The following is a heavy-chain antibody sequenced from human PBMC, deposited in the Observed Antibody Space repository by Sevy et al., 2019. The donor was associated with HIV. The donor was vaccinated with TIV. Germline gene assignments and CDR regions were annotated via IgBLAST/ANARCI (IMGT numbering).Heavy chain of an antibody. CDR2: ISSNGGST. CDR1: GFTFSSYA. J-gene: IGHJ4*02. V-gene: IGHV3-64D*06. D-gene: IGHD6-6*01. CDR3: VKDGRIAARSYYFDY. Sequence: GGSLRLSCSASGFTFSSYAMHWVRQAPGKGLEYVSAISSNGGSTYYADSVKGRFTISRDNSKNTLYLQMSSLRAEDTVVYYCVKDGRIAARSYYFDYWGQGTLVTVSS.